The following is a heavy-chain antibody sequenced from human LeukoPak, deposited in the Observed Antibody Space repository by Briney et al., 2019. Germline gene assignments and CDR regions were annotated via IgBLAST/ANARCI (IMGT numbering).Heavy chain of an antibody. D-gene: IGHD2-2*01. V-gene: IGHV4-39*01. CDR3: LGYCSSTSCYEYYFDY. CDR1: GGSISSSSYY. CDR2: IYYSGST. Sequence: SETLSLTCTVSGGSISSSSYYWGWIRQPPGKGLEWIGSIYYSGSTYYNPSLKSRVTISVDTSKNQFSLKLSSVTAADTAVYYCLGYCSSTSCYEYYFDYWGQGTLVTVSS. J-gene: IGHJ4*02.